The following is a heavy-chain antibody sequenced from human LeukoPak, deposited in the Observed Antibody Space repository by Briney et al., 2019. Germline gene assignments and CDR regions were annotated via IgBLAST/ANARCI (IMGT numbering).Heavy chain of an antibody. V-gene: IGHV3-21*01. CDR1: GFTFSSYS. CDR3: ARGQDCSSTSCLIYMDV. Sequence: GGSLGLSCAASGFTFSSYSMNWVRQAPGKGLEWVSSISSSSSYIYYADSVKGRFTISRDNAKNSLYLQMNSLRAEDTAVYYCARGQDCSSTSCLIYMDVWGKGTTVTVSS. J-gene: IGHJ6*03. CDR2: ISSSSSYI. D-gene: IGHD2-2*01.